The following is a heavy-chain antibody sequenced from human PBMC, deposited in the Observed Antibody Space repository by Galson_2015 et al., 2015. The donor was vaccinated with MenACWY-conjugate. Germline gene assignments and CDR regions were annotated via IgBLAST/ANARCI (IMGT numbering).Heavy chain of an antibody. CDR1: GFTFSNYG. CDR3: LRERVPFDAFDI. J-gene: IGHJ3*02. V-gene: IGHV3-33*01. Sequence: SLRLSCAASGFTFSNYGMHWVRQAPGKGLEWVVVIWSAGRNQYYEDSVKGRFTISRDNAKNTLHLQLNSLRAEDTAVYYCLRERVPFDAFDIWGQGTMVTVSS. CDR2: IWSAGRNQ. D-gene: IGHD2-2*01.